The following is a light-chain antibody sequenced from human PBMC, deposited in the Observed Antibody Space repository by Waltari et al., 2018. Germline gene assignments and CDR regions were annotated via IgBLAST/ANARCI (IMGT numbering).Light chain of an antibody. V-gene: IGKV4-1*01. J-gene: IGKJ3*01. CDR3: QQYYSTPT. CDR1: QSVLYSSNNKNY. Sequence: DIVMTQSPDSLAVSLGERATINCKSSQSVLYSSNNKNYLAWYQQKPGQPPKRRIYWASTRESGVPDRFSGSGSGTDFTLTISSLQAEDVAVYYCQQYYSTPTFGPGTKVDIK. CDR2: WAS.